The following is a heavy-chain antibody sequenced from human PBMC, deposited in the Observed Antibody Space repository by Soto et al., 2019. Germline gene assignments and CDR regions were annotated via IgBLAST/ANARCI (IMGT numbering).Heavy chain of an antibody. CDR3: AKAPYGSGTSLTATFYYYGMDV. Sequence: GGSLRLSCAASGFTFDDYTMHWVRQAPGKGLEWVSLITWDGGSTYYADSVKGRFTISRDNSKNSLYLQMNSLRTEDTALYYCAKAPYGSGTSLTATFYYYGMDVWRQATTVTVSS. CDR2: ITWDGGST. V-gene: IGHV3-43*01. CDR1: GFTFDDYT. J-gene: IGHJ6*02. D-gene: IGHD3-10*01.